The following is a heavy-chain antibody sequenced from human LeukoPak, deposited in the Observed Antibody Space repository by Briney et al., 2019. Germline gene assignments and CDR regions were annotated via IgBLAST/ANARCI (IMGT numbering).Heavy chain of an antibody. CDR1: GFTFDDYT. D-gene: IGHD5-12*01. CDR3: AKDYLVAPLSGPAY. V-gene: IGHV3-43*01. J-gene: IGHJ4*02. Sequence: GGSLRLSCAASGFTFDDYTMHWVRQAPGKGLEWVSLISWDGGSTYYADSVEGRFTISRDNSKNSLYLQMNSLRAGDTALYYCAKDYLVAPLSGPAYWGQGTLVTVSS. CDR2: ISWDGGST.